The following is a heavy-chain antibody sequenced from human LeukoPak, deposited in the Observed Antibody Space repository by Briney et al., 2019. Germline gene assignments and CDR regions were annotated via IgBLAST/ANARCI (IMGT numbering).Heavy chain of an antibody. J-gene: IGHJ6*02. CDR2: MNANSGNT. CDR3: ARGGDIVLMVYADYYGMDV. V-gene: IGHV1-8*01. Sequence: ASVKVSCRASGYTFTSYDINWVRQATGQGLEWMGWMNANSGNTGYAQKFQGRVTMTRNTSISTAYMELSSLRSADTAVYYCARGGDIVLMVYADYYGMDVWGQGTTVTVSS. CDR1: GYTFTSYD. D-gene: IGHD2-8*01.